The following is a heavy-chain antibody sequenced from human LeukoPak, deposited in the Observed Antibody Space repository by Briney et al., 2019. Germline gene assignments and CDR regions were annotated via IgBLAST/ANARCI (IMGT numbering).Heavy chain of an antibody. D-gene: IGHD3-10*01. CDR1: GYTFTGYY. J-gene: IGHJ4*02. CDR2: INPNSGGT. Sequence: ASVKVSCEASGYTFTGYYMHWVRQAPGQGLEWMGWINPNSGGTNYAQKFQGRVTMTRDTSISTAYMELSRLRSDDTAVYYCARDVEGSGSYYPLYYFDYWGQGTLVTVSS. CDR3: ARDVEGSGSYYPLYYFDY. V-gene: IGHV1-2*02.